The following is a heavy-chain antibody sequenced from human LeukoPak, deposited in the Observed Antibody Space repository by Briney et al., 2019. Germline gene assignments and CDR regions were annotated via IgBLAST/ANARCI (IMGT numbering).Heavy chain of an antibody. D-gene: IGHD3-22*01. J-gene: IGHJ3*02. CDR1: GYTFTGYY. CDR2: INPKSGDT. CDR3: ARGPYSYDSSGAFGI. V-gene: IGHV1-2*02. Sequence: ASVKVSCKSSGYTFTGYYMHWVRQAPGQGLEWMGWINPKSGDTNSAQKFQGRVTMTRDTSISTAYMELNRLTSDDTAVYYCARGPYSYDSSGAFGIWGQGTMVTVSS.